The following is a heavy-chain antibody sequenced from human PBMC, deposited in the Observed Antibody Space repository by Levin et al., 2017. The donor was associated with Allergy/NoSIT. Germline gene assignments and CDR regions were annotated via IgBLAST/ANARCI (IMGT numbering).Heavy chain of an antibody. D-gene: IGHD2-15*01. J-gene: IGHJ4*02. CDR2: ISSSGSTI. CDR3: ARYCSGGSCYSVVNDY. Sequence: GGSLRLSCAASGFTFSDYYMSWIRQAPGKGLEWVSYISSSGSTIYYADSVKGRFTISRDNAKNSLYLQMNSLRAEDTAVYYCARYCSGGSCYSVVNDYWGQGTLVTVSS. CDR1: GFTFSDYY. V-gene: IGHV3-11*01.